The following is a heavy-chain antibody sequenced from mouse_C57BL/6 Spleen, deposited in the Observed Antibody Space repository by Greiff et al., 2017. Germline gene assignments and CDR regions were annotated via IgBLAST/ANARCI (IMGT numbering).Heavy chain of an antibody. D-gene: IGHD1-1*01. V-gene: IGHV1-76*01. CDR2: IYPGSGNT. CDR1: GYTFTDYY. CDR3: ASNYGSSYAMDY. Sequence: VKLMESGAELVRPGASVKLSCKASGYTFTDYYINWVKQRPGQGLEWIARIYPGSGNTYYNEKFKGKATLTAEKSSSTAYMQLSSLTSEDSAVYVCASNYGSSYAMDYWGQGTSVTVSS. J-gene: IGHJ4*01.